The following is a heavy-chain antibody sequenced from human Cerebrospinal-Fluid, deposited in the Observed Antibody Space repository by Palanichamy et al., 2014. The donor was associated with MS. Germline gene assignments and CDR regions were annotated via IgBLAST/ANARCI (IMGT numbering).Heavy chain of an antibody. D-gene: IGHD4-11*01. CDR3: ARSDFSNTVDY. Sequence: QLQLQESGPGLVKPSETLSLTCTVSGGSISSGSYYWVWIRQPPGKGLEWIGSLYSSGSTYYNPSLKSRVTISADTSKNQFSLNLNSVTAADTAVYYCARSDFSNTVDYWGQGTLVTVSS. CDR2: LYSSGST. J-gene: IGHJ4*02. CDR1: GGSISSGSYY. V-gene: IGHV4-39*01.